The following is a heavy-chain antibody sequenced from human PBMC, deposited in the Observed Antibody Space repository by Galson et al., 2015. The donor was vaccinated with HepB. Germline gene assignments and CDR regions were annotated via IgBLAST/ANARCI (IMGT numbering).Heavy chain of an antibody. CDR1: GFTFNNYA. V-gene: IGHV3-23*01. CDR3: AKVPLDGSGYHYFQH. Sequence: SLRLSCAASGFTFNNYAMSWVRQAPGKGLEGLSIINPSGGNIYYTDSVKGRFTISRDNSKNTLYLQMNSQRAEDTAVYYCAKVPLDGSGYHYFQHWGQGTPVTVSS. D-gene: IGHD3-22*01. J-gene: IGHJ1*01. CDR2: INPSGGNI.